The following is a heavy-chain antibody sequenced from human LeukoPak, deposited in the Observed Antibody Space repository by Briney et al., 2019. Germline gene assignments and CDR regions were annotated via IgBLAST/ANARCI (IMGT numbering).Heavy chain of an antibody. CDR2: INHSGST. D-gene: IGHD3-10*01. CDR3: ARGKKERVRGYYGSGSYYT. V-gene: IGHV4-34*01. J-gene: IGHJ5*02. CDR1: GGSFSGYY. Sequence: PSETLSLTCAVYGGSFSGYYWSWIRQPPGKGLEWIGEINHSGSTNYNPSLKSRVTISVDTSKNQFSLKLSSVTAADTAVYYCARGKKERVRGYYGSGSYYTWGQGTLVTVSS.